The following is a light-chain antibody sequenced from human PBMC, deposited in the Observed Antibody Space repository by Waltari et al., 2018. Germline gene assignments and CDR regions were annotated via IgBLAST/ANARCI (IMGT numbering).Light chain of an antibody. CDR2: DVA. Sequence: QSALTQPASMSGSPGQSITISCTGTSSDVEGFNFVSWYQQYPGKAPKLIIYDVANRSSGVSHRFSGSRSDNTASLTISGLQAEDEADYYCSSYTSVNTRFGGGTKLTVL. J-gene: IGLJ2*01. CDR1: SSDVEGFNF. CDR3: SSYTSVNTR. V-gene: IGLV2-14*03.